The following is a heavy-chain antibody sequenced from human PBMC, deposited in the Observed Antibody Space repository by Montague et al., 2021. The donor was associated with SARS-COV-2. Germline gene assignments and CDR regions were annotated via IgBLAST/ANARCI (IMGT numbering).Heavy chain of an antibody. D-gene: IGHD2-15*01. J-gene: IGHJ6*02. V-gene: IGHV4-61*02. CDR2: IYTSGST. CDR1: GGSISSGSYY. Sequence: TLSLTCTVSGGSISSGSYYWSWIRQPAGKGLEWIGRIYTSGSTNYNPSLKSRVTLSVDTSKNQFSLKLSSVTAADTAVYYCAGGPAATYYYGMDVWGQGTTVTVSS. CDR3: AGGPAATYYYGMDV.